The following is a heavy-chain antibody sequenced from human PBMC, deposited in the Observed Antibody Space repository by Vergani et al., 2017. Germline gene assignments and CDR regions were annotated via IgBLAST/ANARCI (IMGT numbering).Heavy chain of an antibody. J-gene: IGHJ6*03. D-gene: IGHD1-26*01. CDR1: GGSFSGYY. V-gene: IGHV4-34*01. CDR2: INHSGST. CDR3: ARVESGGYPANYYMDV. Sequence: QVQLQQWGAGLLKPSETLSLTCAVYGGSFSGYYWSWIRQPPGKGLEWIGEINHSGSTNYNPSLKSRVTISVDTSKNQFSLKLSSVTAADTAVYYCARVESGGYPANYYMDVWGKGTTVTVSS.